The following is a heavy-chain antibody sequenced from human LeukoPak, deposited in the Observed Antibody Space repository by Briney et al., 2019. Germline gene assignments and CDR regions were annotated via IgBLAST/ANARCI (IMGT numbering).Heavy chain of an antibody. V-gene: IGHV3-48*01. CDR2: ISSGVTTE. J-gene: IGHJ5*02. D-gene: IGHD1-20*01. Sequence: GGSLRLSCAASGFPFKSYAMSWVRQAPGKGVEWISYISSGVTTEYYADSVKGRFTISRDDAKNSLYLQMDSLRAEDTAVYYCARFNLGWLDPWGQGALVTVSS. CDR3: ARFNLGWLDP. CDR1: GFPFKSYA.